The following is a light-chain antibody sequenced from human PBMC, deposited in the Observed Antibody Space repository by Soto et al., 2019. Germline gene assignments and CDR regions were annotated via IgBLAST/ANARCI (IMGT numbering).Light chain of an antibody. CDR1: QSVSNY. Sequence: EVVMTQSPAILSVSPGERATLSCRASQSVSNYLAWYQQKPGQAPRLLVSAASNRATGIPARFSGSGSGTDFTLTISSLEAEDFAIYYCQQRSNWPPITFGQGTRLEI. V-gene: IGKV3-11*01. CDR2: AAS. CDR3: QQRSNWPPIT. J-gene: IGKJ5*01.